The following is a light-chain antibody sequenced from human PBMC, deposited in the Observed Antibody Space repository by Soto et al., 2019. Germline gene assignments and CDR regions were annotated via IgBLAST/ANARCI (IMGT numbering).Light chain of an antibody. V-gene: IGKV1-5*01. CDR1: QSISSW. CDR3: QQYNSYSSWT. CDR2: DAS. J-gene: IGKJ1*01. Sequence: IQMTQSPFTLSASVGDRVTITCRASQSISSWLAWYQQKPGKAPKLLIYDASSLESGVPSRFSGSGSGTEFTLTISSLQPDDFATYYCQQYNSYSSWTFGQGTKVDIK.